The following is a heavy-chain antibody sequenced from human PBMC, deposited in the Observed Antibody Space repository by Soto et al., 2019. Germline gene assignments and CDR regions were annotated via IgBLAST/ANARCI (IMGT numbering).Heavy chain of an antibody. CDR3: ARGPDILTAYYRPFDY. CDR1: GFTFSDHY. CDR2: TRNKANSYTT. V-gene: IGHV3-72*01. Sequence: GGSLRLSCAASGFTFSDHYMDWVRQAPGKGLEWVGRTRNKANSYTTEYAASVKGRFTISRDDSKNSLYLQMNSLKTEDTAVYYCARGPDILTAYYRPFDYWGQGTLVTVSS. D-gene: IGHD3-9*01. J-gene: IGHJ4*02.